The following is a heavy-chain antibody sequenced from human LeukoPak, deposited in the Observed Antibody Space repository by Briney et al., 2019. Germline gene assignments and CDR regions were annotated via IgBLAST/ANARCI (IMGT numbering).Heavy chain of an antibody. V-gene: IGHV4-59*01. CDR2: IYYSGST. D-gene: IGHD3-10*01. CDR3: ARLYYGSGNAFDY. Sequence: PSETLSLTCTVSGGSISSYYWSWIRQPPGEGLGWIGYIYYSGSTNYNPSLKSRVTISADTSKNQFSLKLSSVTAADTAVYYCARLYYGSGNAFDYWGQGTLVTV. CDR1: GGSISSYY. J-gene: IGHJ4*02.